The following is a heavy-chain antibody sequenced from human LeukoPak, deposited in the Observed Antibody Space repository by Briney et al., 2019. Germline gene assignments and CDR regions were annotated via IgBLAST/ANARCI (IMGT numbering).Heavy chain of an antibody. CDR1: GGSISSSSYY. D-gene: IGHD6-19*01. CDR3: ASRRRSSGWYDY. Sequence: KSSETLSLTCTVSGGSISSSSYYWGWIRQPPGKGLEWIGSIYYSGSTYYNPSLKSRVTISVDTSKNQFSLKLSSVTAADTAVYYCASRRRSSGWYDYWGQGTLVTVSS. J-gene: IGHJ4*02. CDR2: IYYSGST. V-gene: IGHV4-39*01.